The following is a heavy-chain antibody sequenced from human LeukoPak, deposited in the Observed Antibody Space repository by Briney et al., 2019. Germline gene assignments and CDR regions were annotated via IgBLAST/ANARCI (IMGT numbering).Heavy chain of an antibody. CDR1: GGSISSYY. D-gene: IGHD5-12*01. J-gene: IGHJ1*01. CDR2: LFYSWNT. Sequence: PSETLSLTCSVSGGSISSYYWSWIRQPPGKGLEWIGYLFYSWNTNSNPSLKSRVTILADTSKNQFSLRLNSVTAADTAVYFCGRVRTGNTGSPEYFEDWGQGTLVTVSS. CDR3: GRVRTGNTGSPEYFED. V-gene: IGHV4-59*01.